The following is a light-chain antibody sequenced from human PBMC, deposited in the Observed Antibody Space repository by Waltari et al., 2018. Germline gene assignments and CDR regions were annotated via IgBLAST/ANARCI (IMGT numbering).Light chain of an antibody. CDR3: QQYFSPPYT. Sequence: IVMTKSQASLAVSRAEWAPIPSTLSQRIFYGSNNKSNLGWYQHKPGQPPRLLIYWASTRESGVPDRFSGSGSATDFTLTISSVQADDVAVYYCQQYFSPPYTFGQGTKLEIK. CDR2: WAS. V-gene: IGKV4-1*01. CDR1: QRIFYGSNNKSN. J-gene: IGKJ2*01.